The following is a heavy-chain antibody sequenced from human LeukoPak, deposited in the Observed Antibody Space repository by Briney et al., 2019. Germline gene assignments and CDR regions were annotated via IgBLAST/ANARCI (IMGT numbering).Heavy chain of an antibody. J-gene: IGHJ4*02. V-gene: IGHV3-21*01. D-gene: IGHD3-10*01. CDR1: GFTFSSYS. CDR2: ISSSSSYI. CDR3: ARAQFEPYYFDY. Sequence: PGGSLRLSCAASGFTFSSYSMNWVRRAPGKGLEWVSSISSSSSYIYYADSVKGRFTISRDNAKNSLYLQMNSLRAEDTAVYYCARAQFEPYYFDYWGQGTLVTVSS.